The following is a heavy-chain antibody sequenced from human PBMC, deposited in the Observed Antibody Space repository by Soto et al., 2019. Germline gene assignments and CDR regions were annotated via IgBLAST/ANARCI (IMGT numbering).Heavy chain of an antibody. V-gene: IGHV1-69*02. Sequence: QVQLVQSGAEVKKPGSSVKVSCKASGGTFSSYTISRVRQAPGQGLEWMGRIIPILGIANYVQKFQGRVTITADKSTSTAYMELSSLRSEDTAVYYCARSLPYGSGSYYYYYYGMDVWGQGTTVTVSS. J-gene: IGHJ6*02. CDR3: ARSLPYGSGSYYYYYYGMDV. CDR1: GGTFSSYT. D-gene: IGHD3-10*01. CDR2: IIPILGIA.